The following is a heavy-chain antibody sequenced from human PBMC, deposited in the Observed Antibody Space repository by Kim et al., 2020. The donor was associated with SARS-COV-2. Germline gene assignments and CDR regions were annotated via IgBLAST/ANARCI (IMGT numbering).Heavy chain of an antibody. CDR2: IYYSGST. CDR1: GGSISSSSYY. J-gene: IGHJ4*02. D-gene: IGHD4-4*01. V-gene: IGHV4-39*01. CDR3: ARHVYYSNYVYY. Sequence: SETLSLTCTVSGGSISSSSYYWGWIRQPPGKGLEWIGSIYYSGSTYYNPSLKSRVTISVDTSKNQFSLKLSSVTAADTAVYYCARHVYYSNYVYYWGQGTLVTVSS.